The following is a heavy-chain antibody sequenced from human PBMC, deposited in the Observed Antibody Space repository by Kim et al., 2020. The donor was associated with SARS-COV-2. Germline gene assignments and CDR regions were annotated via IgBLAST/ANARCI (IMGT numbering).Heavy chain of an antibody. CDR2: IRSKAYGGTT. CDR1: GFTFGDYA. V-gene: IGHV3-49*04. CDR3: TRAPDYGDPYW. J-gene: IGHJ4*02. Sequence: GGSLRLSCTASGFTFGDYAMSWVRQAPGKGLEWVGFIRSKAYGGTTEYAASVKGRFTISRDDSKSIAYLQMNSLKTEDTAVYYCTRAPDYGDPYWWGQGTLVTVSS. D-gene: IGHD4-17*01.